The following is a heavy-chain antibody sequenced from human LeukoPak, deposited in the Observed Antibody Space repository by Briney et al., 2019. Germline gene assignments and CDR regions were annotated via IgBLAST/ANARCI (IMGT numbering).Heavy chain of an antibody. Sequence: GGSLRLSCAASGFTVSSNCMSWVRQAPGKGLEWVSVIYSGGSTYYADSVKGRFTISRDNSKNTLYLQMNSLRAEDTAVYYCARDYSHPIYGMDVWGQGTTVTVSS. CDR3: ARDYSHPIYGMDV. V-gene: IGHV3-66*01. J-gene: IGHJ6*02. CDR1: GFTVSSNC. CDR2: IYSGGST. D-gene: IGHD2-15*01.